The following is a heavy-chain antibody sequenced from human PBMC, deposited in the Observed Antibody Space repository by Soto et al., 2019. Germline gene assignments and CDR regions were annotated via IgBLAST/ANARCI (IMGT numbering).Heavy chain of an antibody. CDR3: ARVGGDFWSGYYNPIDY. CDR1: GGSISSSSYY. J-gene: IGHJ4*02. CDR2: IYYSGGT. D-gene: IGHD3-3*01. Sequence: SLTCTVSGGSISSSSYYWGWIRQPPGKGLEWIGSIYYSGGTYYNPSLKSRVTISVDTSKNQFSLKLSSVTAADTAVYYCARVGGDFWSGYYNPIDYWGQGTLVTVSS. V-gene: IGHV4-39*01.